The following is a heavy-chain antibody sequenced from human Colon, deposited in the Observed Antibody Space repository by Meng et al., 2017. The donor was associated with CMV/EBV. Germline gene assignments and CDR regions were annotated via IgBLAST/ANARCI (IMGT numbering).Heavy chain of an antibody. J-gene: IGHJ4*02. V-gene: IGHV1-18*01. CDR3: ARDRLRIATGGNFEY. D-gene: IGHD6-13*01. CDR2: ISAYNGNT. Sequence: ASGDTFTSYGYTWVRQAPGQGLEWMGWISAYNGNTNYAPKLQGRVTMTTDTSTSTVYMELRSLGSDDTAVYYCARDRLRIATGGNFEYWGQGTLVPSPQ. CDR1: GDTFTSYG.